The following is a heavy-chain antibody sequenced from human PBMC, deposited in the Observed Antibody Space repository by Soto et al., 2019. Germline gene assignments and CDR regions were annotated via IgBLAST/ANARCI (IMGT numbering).Heavy chain of an antibody. CDR2: ISSSGSTI. J-gene: IGHJ6*02. CDR3: ARRGVYYYYYYGMDV. D-gene: IGHD3-10*01. V-gene: IGHV3-11*01. Sequence: GESLRLSCAASGFTFSDYYMSWIRQAPGKGLEWVSYISSSGSTIYYADSVKGRFTISRDNAKNSLYLQMNSLRAEDTAVYYCARRGVYYYYYYGMDVWGQGTTVTVSS. CDR1: GFTFSDYY.